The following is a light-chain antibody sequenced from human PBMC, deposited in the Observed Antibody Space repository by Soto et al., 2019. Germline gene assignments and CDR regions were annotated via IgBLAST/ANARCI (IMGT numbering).Light chain of an antibody. V-gene: IGKV3-15*01. J-gene: IGKJ1*01. CDR3: QQYVHWPPGA. CDR1: QSVSSS. Sequence: EIVVTHSPATLSVSPGERVTLSCRVSQSVSSSLAWYQQRPGQAPRLLIYDTSTRAAGIAAGCSGSGSGTEFTLTISSLQSEDSAVYYCQQYVHWPPGAFGKGTTVEIK. CDR2: DTS.